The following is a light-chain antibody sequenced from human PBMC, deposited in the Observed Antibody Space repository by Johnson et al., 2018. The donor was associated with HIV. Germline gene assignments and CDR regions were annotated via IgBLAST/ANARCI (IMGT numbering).Light chain of an antibody. V-gene: IGLV1-51*01. Sequence: QSVLTQPPSVSAAPGQKVTISCSGSSSNIGNNYVSWYQQLPGTAPKLLIYDNNKRPSGIPDRFSGSKSGTSATLDITGLQTGDEADYYCGTWDSSLSADVFGPGTKV. J-gene: IGLJ1*01. CDR2: DNN. CDR3: GTWDSSLSADV. CDR1: SSNIGNNY.